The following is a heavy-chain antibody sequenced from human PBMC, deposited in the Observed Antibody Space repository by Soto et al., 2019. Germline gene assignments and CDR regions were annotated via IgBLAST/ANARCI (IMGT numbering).Heavy chain of an antibody. D-gene: IGHD6-19*01. CDR3: AKDRAVAGTGYYYYYMDV. V-gene: IGHV3-23*01. Sequence: EGSLRLSCAASGFTFSSYAMSWVRQAPGKGLEWVSAISGSGGSTYYADSVKGRFTISRDNSKNTLYLQMNSLRAEDTAVYYCAKDRAVAGTGYYYYYMDVWGKGTTVTVSS. J-gene: IGHJ6*03. CDR2: ISGSGGST. CDR1: GFTFSSYA.